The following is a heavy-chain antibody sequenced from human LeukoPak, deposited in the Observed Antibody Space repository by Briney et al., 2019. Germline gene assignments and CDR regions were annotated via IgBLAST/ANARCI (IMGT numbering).Heavy chain of an antibody. CDR2: IYYSGST. CDR1: GGSISSYY. CDR3: ASGSNPGHYYYYMDV. Sequence: SETLSLNCTVSGGSISSYYWSWIRQPPGKGLEWIGYIYYSGSTNYNPSLKSRVTISVDTSKNQFSLKLSSVTAADTAVYYCASGSNPGHYYYYMDVWGKGTTVTVSS. D-gene: IGHD4-11*01. V-gene: IGHV4-59*01. J-gene: IGHJ6*03.